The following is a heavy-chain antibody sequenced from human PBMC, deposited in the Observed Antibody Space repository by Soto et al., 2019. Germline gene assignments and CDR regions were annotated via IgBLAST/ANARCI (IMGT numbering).Heavy chain of an antibody. J-gene: IGHJ4*02. CDR2: ISYGGVNK. V-gene: IGHV3-30-3*01. D-gene: IGHD3-10*01. CDR3: AREEFEDGRGHFDY. CDR1: GFTFSTSV. Sequence: QVQLVESGGGVVQPGGSLRLSCAASGFTFSTSVMHWARQAPGKGLEWMAIISYGGVNKYYADSVKGRFTISRDISESTLYLQMNSLRTEDTAVYYCAREEFEDGRGHFDYWGQGTLVSVSS.